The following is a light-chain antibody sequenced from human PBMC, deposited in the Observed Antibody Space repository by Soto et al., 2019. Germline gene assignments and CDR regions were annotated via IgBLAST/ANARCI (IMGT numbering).Light chain of an antibody. V-gene: IGLV2-18*02. CDR2: DVT. Sequence: QSALTQPPSVSGSPGQSVAISCSGSSSDVGSNNRVSWYQQSPGTAPKLMIYDVTNRPSGVPDRFSGSKSGNTASLTISGLQAEDEPDYYCSSFTTSSTYVFGTGTKLTVL. J-gene: IGLJ1*01. CDR1: SSDVGSNNR. CDR3: SSFTTSSTYV.